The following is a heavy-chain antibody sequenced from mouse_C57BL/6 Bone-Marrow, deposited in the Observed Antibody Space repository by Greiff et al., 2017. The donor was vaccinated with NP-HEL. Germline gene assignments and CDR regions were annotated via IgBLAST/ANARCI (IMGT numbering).Heavy chain of an antibody. V-gene: IGHV1-61*01. CDR1: GYTFTSYW. J-gene: IGHJ1*03. CDR2: IYPSDSET. Sequence: VQLQQPGAELVRPGSSVKLSCKASGYTFTSYWMDWVKQRPGQGLEWIGNIYPSDSETHYNQKFKDKATLTVDKSSSTAYMQLSSLTSEDSAVYYCARRYYGSIWYFDVWGTGTTVTVSS. D-gene: IGHD1-1*01. CDR3: ARRYYGSIWYFDV.